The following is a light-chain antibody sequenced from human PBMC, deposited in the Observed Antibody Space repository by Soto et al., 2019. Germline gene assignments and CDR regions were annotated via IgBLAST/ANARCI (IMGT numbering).Light chain of an antibody. J-gene: IGKJ4*01. V-gene: IGKV3-20*01. CDR1: ETVTNNY. CDR3: QQYSNSPLT. CDR2: VAS. Sequence: EVVLTQSPGSLSLSPGDRATLSCRANETVTNNYLAWYQQRPGQAPRLLIFVASSRATGIPDRFRGSGSGTAFSLTITCLELDDFEVYYCQQYSNSPLTFGGGTRVDIK.